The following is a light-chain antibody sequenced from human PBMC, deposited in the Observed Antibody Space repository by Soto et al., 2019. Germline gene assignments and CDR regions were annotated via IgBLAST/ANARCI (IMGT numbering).Light chain of an antibody. CDR1: QSVSSSS. CDR3: QQSGSPPSKYT. V-gene: IGKV3-20*01. Sequence: EIVLTQSPGTLSLSPGERATLSCRASQSVSSSSLAWYQHKPGQAPRLLLFDGSSPATDIPDRFNGSGSGTDFTLNISRLEPEKFAVYYCQQSGSPPSKYTFGQGTKLEIK. J-gene: IGKJ2*01. CDR2: DGS.